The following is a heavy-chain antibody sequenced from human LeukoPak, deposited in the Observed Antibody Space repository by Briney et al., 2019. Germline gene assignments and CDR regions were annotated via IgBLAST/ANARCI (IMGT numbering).Heavy chain of an antibody. CDR1: GFAFSAYD. CDR3: AQGGYFAFDM. V-gene: IGHV3-23*01. Sequence: PGGSLRLSCVGSGFAFSAYDMQWVRQAPGKGLEWVSGTSRSSGAHYTDSVKGRFTTSRDNSKDTLYLQMDSLRAEDTAVYYCAQGGYFAFDMWGQGTMVTVSS. CDR2: TSRSSGA. D-gene: IGHD2-2*03. J-gene: IGHJ3*02.